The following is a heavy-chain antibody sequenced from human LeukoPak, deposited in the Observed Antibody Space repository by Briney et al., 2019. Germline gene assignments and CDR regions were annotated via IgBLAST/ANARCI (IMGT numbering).Heavy chain of an antibody. D-gene: IGHD2-8*01. V-gene: IGHV4-4*07. CDR1: GGSISSYY. Sequence: PSETLSLTCTVSGGSISSYYWSWIRQPAGKGLEWIGRIYTSGSTNYNPSLKSRVTISVGKSKNQFSLKLSSVTAADTAVYYCARETPVRPFDYWGQGTLVTVSS. CDR2: IYTSGST. CDR3: ARETPVRPFDY. J-gene: IGHJ4*02.